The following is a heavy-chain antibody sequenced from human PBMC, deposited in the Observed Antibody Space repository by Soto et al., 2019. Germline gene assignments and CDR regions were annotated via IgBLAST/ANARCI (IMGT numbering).Heavy chain of an antibody. D-gene: IGHD1-26*01. Sequence: SETLSLTCKVSGASIRSGGYYWSWIRQDPGKGLEWLGYIYDNGTTYYNPSLKSRVSISRDTSKNQFSLKMTSLTAADTAIYYCASGQVGATTWFDPWGQGTKVTVSS. V-gene: IGHV4-31*03. CDR2: IYDNGTT. CDR3: ASGQVGATTWFDP. J-gene: IGHJ5*02. CDR1: GASIRSGGYY.